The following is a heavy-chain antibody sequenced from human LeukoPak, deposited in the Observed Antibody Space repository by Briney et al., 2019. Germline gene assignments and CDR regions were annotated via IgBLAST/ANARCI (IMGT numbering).Heavy chain of an antibody. V-gene: IGHV3-30*18. CDR2: ISYDGSNK. CDR3: AKDLWAMVRGVPGFDP. Sequence: PGRSLRLSCAASGFTFSNYGMHWVRQAAGKGLEWVALISYDGSNKYYADSAKGRFTISRDNSKNTLYLQMNSLRAEDTAVYHCAKDLWAMVRGVPGFDPWGQGTLVTVSS. D-gene: IGHD3-10*01. J-gene: IGHJ5*02. CDR1: GFTFSNYG.